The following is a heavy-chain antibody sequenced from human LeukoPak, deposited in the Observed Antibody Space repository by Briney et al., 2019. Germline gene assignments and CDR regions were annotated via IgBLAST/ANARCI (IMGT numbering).Heavy chain of an antibody. D-gene: IGHD3-22*01. J-gene: IGHJ4*02. Sequence: SETLSLTCTVSGGSISSGGYYWSWIRQPPGKGLEWIGYIYHSGSTYYNPSLKSRVTISVDRSKNQFSLKLSSVTAADTAVCYCAREDSSGYYLLDWGQGTLVTVSS. CDR1: GGSISSGGYY. CDR3: AREDSSGYYLLD. V-gene: IGHV4-30-2*01. CDR2: IYHSGST.